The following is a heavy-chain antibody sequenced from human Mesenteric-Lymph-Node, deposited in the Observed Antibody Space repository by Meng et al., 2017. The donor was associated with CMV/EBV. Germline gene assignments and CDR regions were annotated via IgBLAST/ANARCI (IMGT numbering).Heavy chain of an antibody. D-gene: IGHD2-21*02. CDR1: GFTFSSYS. V-gene: IGHV3-48*04. J-gene: IGHJ6*02. CDR2: ISGSRGAK. Sequence: GESLKISCVASGFTFSSYSMNWVRQAPGKGLEWVSYISGSRGAKFYADSVKGRFTISRDDAKNSLYLQMNSLRVEDTAVYYCAREEGLEAEVTDGMDVWGQGTAVTVSS. CDR3: AREEGLEAEVTDGMDV.